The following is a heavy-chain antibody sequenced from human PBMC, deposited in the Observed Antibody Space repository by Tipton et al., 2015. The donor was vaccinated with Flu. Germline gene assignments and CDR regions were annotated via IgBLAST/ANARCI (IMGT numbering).Heavy chain of an antibody. CDR3: AREESIMVRGDKPSDY. CDR1: GFTFSSYA. Sequence: SLRLSCAASGFTFSSYAMHWVRQAPGKGLEWVAVISYDGSNKYYADSVKGRFTISRDNSKNTLYPQMNSLRAEDTAVYYCAREESIMVRGDKPSDYWGQGTLVTVSS. V-gene: IGHV3-30*04. CDR2: ISYDGSNK. J-gene: IGHJ4*02. D-gene: IGHD3-10*01.